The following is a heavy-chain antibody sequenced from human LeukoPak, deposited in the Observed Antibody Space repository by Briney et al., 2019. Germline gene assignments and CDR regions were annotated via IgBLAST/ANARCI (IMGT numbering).Heavy chain of an antibody. V-gene: IGHV3-48*01. Sequence: PGRSLRLSCAASGFTFSSYAMHWVRQAPGKGPEWVSYIDARSGITYYADSVQGRFTISRDNAKESVFLQMNGLRVDDTAVYYCARTHDFGRGPPGDAFDNWGQGTPVIVSS. CDR2: IDARSGIT. D-gene: IGHD3-3*01. J-gene: IGHJ3*02. CDR3: ARTHDFGRGPPGDAFDN. CDR1: GFTFSSYA.